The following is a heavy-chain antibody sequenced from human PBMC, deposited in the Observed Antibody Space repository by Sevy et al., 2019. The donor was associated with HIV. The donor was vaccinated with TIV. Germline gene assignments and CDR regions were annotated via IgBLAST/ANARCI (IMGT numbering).Heavy chain of an antibody. J-gene: IGHJ6*02. V-gene: IGHV4-31*03. CDR3: AREWCSSTSCYTGSNRMDV. D-gene: IGHD2-2*02. CDR1: GGSISSGGYY. CDR2: IYYSGST. Sequence: SETLSLTCTVSGGSISSGGYYWSWIRQHPGKGRVWIVYIYYSGSTYYNPSLKSRVTVSVDTSKIQFCLKLSSVTAADTAVYYCAREWCSSTSCYTGSNRMDVWGQGTTVTVSS.